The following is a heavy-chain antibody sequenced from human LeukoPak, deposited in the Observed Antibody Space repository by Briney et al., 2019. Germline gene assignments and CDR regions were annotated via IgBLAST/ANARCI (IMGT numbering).Heavy chain of an antibody. D-gene: IGHD6-19*01. V-gene: IGHV2-70*04. J-gene: IGHJ4*02. CDR1: GFSLSTSGMR. CDR3: ARIEVAGTDY. CDR2: IDWDDDK. Sequence: SGPTLVNPTQTLTLTCTFSGFSLSTSGMRVSWIRQPPWKALEWLARIDWDDDKFYSTSLKTRLTISKDTSKNQVVLTMTNMDPVDTVTYYCARIEVAGTDYWGQGTLVTVSS.